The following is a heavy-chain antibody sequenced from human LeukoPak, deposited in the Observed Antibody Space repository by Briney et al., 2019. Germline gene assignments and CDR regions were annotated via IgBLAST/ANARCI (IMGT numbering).Heavy chain of an antibody. V-gene: IGHV3-23*01. CDR3: AKDKRPVAANIRANFDI. CDR2: ISGSGGST. D-gene: IGHD6-19*01. CDR1: GFTFGSYW. Sequence: PGGSLRLSCAASGFTFGSYWMTWVRQAPGKGLEWVSAISGSGGSTYYADSVKGRFTISRDNSKNTLYLQMNSLRAEDTAVYYCAKDKRPVAANIRANFDIWGQGTMVTVSS. J-gene: IGHJ3*02.